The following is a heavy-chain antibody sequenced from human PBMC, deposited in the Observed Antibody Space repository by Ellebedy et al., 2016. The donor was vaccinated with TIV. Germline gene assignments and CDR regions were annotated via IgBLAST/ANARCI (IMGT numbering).Heavy chain of an antibody. CDR3: ARASACLDY. Sequence: GESLKISCAASGFTFRSHAMHWVRQGTGNGLGWVSVIGSAGDTSYSGSVKGRFTISRENDKNYVYLQMHSLRAEDAAVYYGARASACLDYWGQGTLVTVSS. CDR1: GFTFRSHA. J-gene: IGHJ4*02. CDR2: IGSAGDT. V-gene: IGHV3-13*01.